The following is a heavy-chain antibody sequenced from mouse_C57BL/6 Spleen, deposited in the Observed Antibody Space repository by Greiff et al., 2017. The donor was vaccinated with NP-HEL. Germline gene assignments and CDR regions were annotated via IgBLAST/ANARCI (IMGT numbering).Heavy chain of an antibody. CDR2: INPNNGGT. CDR3: ARIYYFDY. J-gene: IGHJ2*01. CDR1: GYTFTDYY. V-gene: IGHV1-26*01. Sequence: VQLHQSGPELVKPGASVKISCKASGYTFTDYYMNWVKQSHGKSLEWIGDINPNNGGTSYNQKFKGKATLTVDKSSSTAYMELRSLTSEDSAVYYCARIYYFDYWGQGTTLTVSS.